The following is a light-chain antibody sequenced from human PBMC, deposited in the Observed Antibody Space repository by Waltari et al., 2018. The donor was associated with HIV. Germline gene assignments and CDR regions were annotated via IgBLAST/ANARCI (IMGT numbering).Light chain of an antibody. CDR1: SSDVGNYNL. CDR3: SSYAGGTTWV. Sequence: QSALTQPASVSGSPGQSIAISCTGTSSDVGNYNLVSWYQHHPGKAPRPMIYEVSKRPSGISNRFSGSKSGNTASLIISGLQAEDEADYYCSSYAGGTTWVFGGGTKLTVL. V-gene: IGLV2-23*02. J-gene: IGLJ3*02. CDR2: EVS.